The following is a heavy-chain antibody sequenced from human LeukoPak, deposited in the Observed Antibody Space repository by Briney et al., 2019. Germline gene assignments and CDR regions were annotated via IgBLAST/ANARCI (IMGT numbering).Heavy chain of an antibody. Sequence: AGGSLRLSCAASGFTFSGSAMHWVRQASGKGLEWVGRIRSKANSYATEYAASVKGRFTISRDDSKNTAYLQMNSLKTEDTAVYYCTTTRYVVTATTLQYYFDYWGQGTLVTVSS. J-gene: IGHJ4*02. CDR2: IRSKANSYAT. D-gene: IGHD1-26*01. CDR3: TTTRYVVTATTLQYYFDY. V-gene: IGHV3-73*01. CDR1: GFTFSGSA.